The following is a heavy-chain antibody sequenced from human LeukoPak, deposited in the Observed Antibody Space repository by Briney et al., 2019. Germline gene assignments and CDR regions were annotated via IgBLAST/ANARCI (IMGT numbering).Heavy chain of an antibody. CDR1: GFTFSSYA. CDR3: AKRSPTSSSYDFDY. J-gene: IGHJ4*02. CDR2: ISGSGGST. D-gene: IGHD2-2*01. Sequence: GGSLRHSCAASGFTFSSYAIGWVRQAPGKGLKWVSGISGSGGSTYYADSVKGRFTISRDNSKNTLFLQMNSLRAEDTAVYYCAKRSPTSSSYDFDYWGQRTLVTVSS. V-gene: IGHV3-23*01.